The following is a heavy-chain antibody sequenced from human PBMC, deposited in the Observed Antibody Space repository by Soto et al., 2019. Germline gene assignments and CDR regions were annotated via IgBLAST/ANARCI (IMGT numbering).Heavy chain of an antibody. CDR1: GGTFSSYA. CDR3: AVDYGGRGNYYYGMDV. V-gene: IGHV1-69*13. D-gene: IGHD4-17*01. Sequence: GASVKVSCKASGGTFSSYAISWVRQAPGQGLEWMGGIIPIFGTANYAQKFQGRVTITADESTSTAYMELSSLRSEDTAVYYCAVDYGGRGNYYYGMDVWGQGTTVTVSS. J-gene: IGHJ6*02. CDR2: IIPIFGTA.